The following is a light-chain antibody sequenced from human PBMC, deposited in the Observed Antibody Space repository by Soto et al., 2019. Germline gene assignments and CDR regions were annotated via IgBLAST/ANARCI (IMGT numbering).Light chain of an antibody. J-gene: IGLJ2*01. CDR2: DNN. CDR3: GTWDSSLAVV. CDR1: SSNIGNNY. Sequence: QSVLTQPPSVSAAPGQKVTISCSGSSSNIGNNYVSWYQQLPGTAPKLLIYDNNKRPSGIPDRFSGSKSGTSATLGITGLQTGXEADYYCGTWDSSLAVVFGGGTKLTVL. V-gene: IGLV1-51*01.